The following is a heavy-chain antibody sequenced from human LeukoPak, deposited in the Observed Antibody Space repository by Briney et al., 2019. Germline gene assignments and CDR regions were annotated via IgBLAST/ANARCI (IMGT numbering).Heavy chain of an antibody. CDR3: ARDFKYYYYYYMDV. J-gene: IGHJ6*03. V-gene: IGHV3-66*01. Sequence: GGSLRLSCAASGFTVSSNYMSWVRQAPGKGLEWVSVIYSGGSTYYADSVKGRFTISRDNSKNTLYLQMNSLRAEDTAVYYCARDFKYYYYYYMDVWGKGTTVTVSS. CDR1: GFTVSSNY. CDR2: IYSGGST.